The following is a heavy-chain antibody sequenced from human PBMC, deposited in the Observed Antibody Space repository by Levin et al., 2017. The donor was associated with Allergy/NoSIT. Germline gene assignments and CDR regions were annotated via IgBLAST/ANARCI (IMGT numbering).Heavy chain of an antibody. CDR2: INNDGSGT. Sequence: ASVKVSCAASGFTFSSYWMYWVRQAPGKGLVWVSRINNDGSGTSYADSVKGRFTISRDNAKNTQYLQMNSLGAEDTAVYYCARDRGRDYGDYVWYFDLWGRGTLVTVSS. V-gene: IGHV3-74*01. CDR1: GFTFSSYW. D-gene: IGHD4-17*01. J-gene: IGHJ2*01. CDR3: ARDRGRDYGDYVWYFDL.